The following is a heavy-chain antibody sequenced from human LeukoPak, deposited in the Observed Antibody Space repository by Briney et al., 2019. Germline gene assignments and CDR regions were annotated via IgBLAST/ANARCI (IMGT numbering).Heavy chain of an antibody. Sequence: PSETLSLTCTVSGGSISSYYWSWIRQPAGKGLEWIGRIYTSGSTNYNPSLKSRVTMSVDTSKNQFSLKLSSVTAADTAVYYCARGYCSGGSCYYNWFDPWGQGTLVTVSS. CDR2: IYTSGST. D-gene: IGHD2-15*01. J-gene: IGHJ5*02. V-gene: IGHV4-4*07. CDR1: GGSISSYY. CDR3: ARGYCSGGSCYYNWFDP.